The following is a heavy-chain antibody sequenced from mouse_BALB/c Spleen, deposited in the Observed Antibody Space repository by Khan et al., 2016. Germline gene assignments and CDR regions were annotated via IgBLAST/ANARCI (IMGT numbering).Heavy chain of an antibody. D-gene: IGHD2-2*01. Sequence: QVQLQQSGPELVRPGVSVKISCKGSGYTFTDYAMHWVQQSHAKSLVWIGVISTYSGNTNYNQKYKGKATMTVDKYYSIPYMELARVTSEDSAIYYCARGGYGYDGWFAYWGQGTLVTVSA. J-gene: IGHJ3*01. CDR2: ISTYSGNT. V-gene: IGHV1S137*01. CDR3: ARGGYGYDGWFAY. CDR1: GYTFTDYA.